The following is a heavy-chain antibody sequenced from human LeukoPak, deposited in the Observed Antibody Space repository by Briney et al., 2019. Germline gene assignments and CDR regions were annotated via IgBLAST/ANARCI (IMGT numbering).Heavy chain of an antibody. CDR3: AREYLGITIFQQGLDY. V-gene: IGHV1-46*01. CDR1: GYTFTSYY. CDR2: INPSGGST. D-gene: IGHD3-9*01. J-gene: IGHJ4*02. Sequence: ASVKVSCKASGYTFTSYYMHWVRQAPGQGLEWMGIINPSGGSTSYAQKFQGRVTMTRDMSTSTVYMELSSLRSDDTAVYYCAREYLGITIFQQGLDYWGQGTLVTVSS.